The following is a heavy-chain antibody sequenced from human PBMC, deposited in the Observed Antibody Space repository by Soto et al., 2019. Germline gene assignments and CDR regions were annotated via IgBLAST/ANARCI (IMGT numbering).Heavy chain of an antibody. CDR3: TKWPGNAQSTLEH. CDR2: IRNKASGGTT. Sequence: PGGSLRLCCTASGFIFYDYVMTWVRQAPGKGLEFVGSIRNKASGGTTEYAASVKGRFTISRNDSKSLAYLQMKSLKTEDKAVYYFTKWPGNAQSTLEHWGQGTQVTVS. V-gene: IGHV3-49*04. CDR1: GFIFYDYV. J-gene: IGHJ1*01. D-gene: IGHD5-12*01.